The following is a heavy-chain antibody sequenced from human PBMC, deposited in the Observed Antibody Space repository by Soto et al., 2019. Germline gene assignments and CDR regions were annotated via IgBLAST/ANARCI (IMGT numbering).Heavy chain of an antibody. CDR2: IKQDGSEK. CDR3: ASDLGYCSGGACYSVLDY. CDR1: GFTFSSNW. J-gene: IGHJ4*02. D-gene: IGHD2-15*01. V-gene: IGHV3-7*03. Sequence: GGSLRLSCAASGFTFSSNWMSWVRQAPGKGPEWVANIKQDGSEKYYVDSVKGRFTISRDNAKNSLFLQMNSLRVEDTAVYYCASDLGYCSGGACYSVLDYWGQGALVTVSS.